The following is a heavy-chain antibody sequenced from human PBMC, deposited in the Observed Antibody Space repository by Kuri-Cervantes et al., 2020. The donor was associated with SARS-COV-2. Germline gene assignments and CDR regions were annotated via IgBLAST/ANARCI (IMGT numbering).Heavy chain of an antibody. CDR1: GGSFSGYY. CDR3: AGENGDYPYYYYYMDV. Sequence: ESLKISCAVYGGSFSGYYWSWIRQPPGKGLEWIGEINHSGSTNYNPSLKSRVTISVDTSKNQFSLKLSSVTAADTAVYYCAGENGDYPYYYYYMDVWGKGTTVTVSS. D-gene: IGHD4-17*01. V-gene: IGHV4-34*01. J-gene: IGHJ6*03. CDR2: INHSGST.